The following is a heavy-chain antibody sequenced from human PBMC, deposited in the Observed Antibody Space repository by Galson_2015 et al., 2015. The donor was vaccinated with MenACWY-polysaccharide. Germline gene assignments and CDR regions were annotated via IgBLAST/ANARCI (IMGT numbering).Heavy chain of an antibody. J-gene: IGHJ5*02. Sequence: SLRLSCAVSGFTFTSYAMSWVRQAPGKGLEWVSAIRSSGTNTYYADSVKGRFTISRDNSKNTLYLQMNSLRAEDTAVYYCAKDSTDFWSVAGRFDHWGQGTLVTVSS. CDR1: GFTFTSYA. CDR3: AKDSTDFWSVAGRFDH. CDR2: IRSSGTNT. V-gene: IGHV3-23*01. D-gene: IGHD3-3*01.